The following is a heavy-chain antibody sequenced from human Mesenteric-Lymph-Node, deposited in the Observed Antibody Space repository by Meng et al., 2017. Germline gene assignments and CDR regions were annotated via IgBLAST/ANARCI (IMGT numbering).Heavy chain of an antibody. D-gene: IGHD2-2*01. CDR2: IYHSGST. CDR3: ASGRKYCSSTSCYGQFDY. Sequence: QVPLQGVGPGLVKPSGTLSLTCACSGGSISSSNWWSWVRQPPGKGLEWIGEIYHSGSTNYNPSLKSRVTISVDKSKNQFSLKLSSVTAADTAVYYCASGRKYCSSTSCYGQFDYWGQGTLVTVSS. V-gene: IGHV4-4*02. CDR1: GGSISSSNW. J-gene: IGHJ4*02.